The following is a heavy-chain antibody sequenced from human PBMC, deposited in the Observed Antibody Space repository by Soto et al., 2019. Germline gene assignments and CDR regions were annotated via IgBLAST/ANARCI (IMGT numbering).Heavy chain of an antibody. V-gene: IGHV1-2*02. CDR3: ARGFYYDSGYWAAFDI. Sequence: ASVKVSCKASGYTFTGYYMNWVRQAPGQGLEWMGWINHNSGDTNYAQKFQGRVIMTRDTSISTAYMELSGLRSDDTAVYYCARGFYYDSGYWAAFDIWGQGTMVTVSS. J-gene: IGHJ3*02. D-gene: IGHD3-22*01. CDR2: INHNSGDT. CDR1: GYTFTGYY.